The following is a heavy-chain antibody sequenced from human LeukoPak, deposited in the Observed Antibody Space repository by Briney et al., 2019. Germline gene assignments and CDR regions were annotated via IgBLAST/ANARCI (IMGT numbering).Heavy chain of an antibody. CDR2: ISAYNGNT. D-gene: IGHD3-3*01. J-gene: IGHJ6*03. Sequence: GASVKVSCKASGYTFTSYGISWVRQAPGQGLEWMGWISAYNGNTNYAQKLQGRVTMTTDTSTSTAYMELRSLRFDDTAVYYCARVFTIFGVVITYYMDVWGKGTTVTVSS. CDR1: GYTFTSYG. CDR3: ARVFTIFGVVITYYMDV. V-gene: IGHV1-18*01.